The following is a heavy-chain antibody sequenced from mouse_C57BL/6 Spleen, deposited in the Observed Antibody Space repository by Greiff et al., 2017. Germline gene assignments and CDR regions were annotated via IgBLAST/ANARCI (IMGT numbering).Heavy chain of an antibody. V-gene: IGHV5-9-1*02. D-gene: IGHD1-1*01. CDR2: ISSGGDYI. CDR3: TREGSRGAMDY. Sequence: DVKLQESGEGLVKPGGSLKLSCAASGFTFSSYAMSWVRQTPEKRLEWVAYISSGGDYIYYADTVKGRFTISRDNARNTLYLQMSSLKSEDTAMYYCTREGSRGAMDYWGQGTSVTVSS. CDR1: GFTFSSYA. J-gene: IGHJ4*01.